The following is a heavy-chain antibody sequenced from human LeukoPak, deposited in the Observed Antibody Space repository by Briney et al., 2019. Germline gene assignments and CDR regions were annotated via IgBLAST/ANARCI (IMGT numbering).Heavy chain of an antibody. V-gene: IGHV3-23*01. J-gene: IGHJ4*02. CDR3: ARGDDISPGCVLEY. CDR1: GFTFSRHP. Sequence: PGGSLRLSCVASGFTFSRHPMSWVRQAPGNGLELVSAINERGDITKYADSVMRRFTISRDSSKNTLYLQMNSLRAEDTAVYYCARGDDISPGCVLEYWGRGTLVTVSS. D-gene: IGHD3-9*01. CDR2: INERGDIT.